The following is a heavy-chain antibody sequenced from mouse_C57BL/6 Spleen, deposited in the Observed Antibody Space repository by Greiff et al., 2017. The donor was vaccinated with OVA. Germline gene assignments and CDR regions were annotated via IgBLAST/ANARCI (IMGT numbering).Heavy chain of an antibody. D-gene: IGHD2-4*01. J-gene: IGHJ4*01. V-gene: IGHV1-4*01. CDR3: ARSPIYYDYDYAMDY. CDR2: INPSSGYT. Sequence: QVQLKESGAELARPGASVKMSCKASGYTFTSYTMHWVKQRPGQGLEWIGYINPSSGYTKYNQKFKDKATLTADKSSSTAYMQLSSLTSEDSAVYYCARSPIYYDYDYAMDYWGQGTSVTVSS. CDR1: GYTFTSYT.